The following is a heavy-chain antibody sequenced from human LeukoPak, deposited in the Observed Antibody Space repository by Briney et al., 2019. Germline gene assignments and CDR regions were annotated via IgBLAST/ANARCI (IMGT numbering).Heavy chain of an antibody. J-gene: IGHJ4*02. CDR3: AKAQAEYYYDSSDY. Sequence: GESLKISCAASGFTFSSYGMHWVRQAPGKGLECVALISFDGNNKYYADSVKGRFTISRDYSKNTLYLQMNSLRIEDTAVYYCAKAQAEYYYDSSDYWGQGTLVTVSS. D-gene: IGHD3-22*01. V-gene: IGHV3-30*18. CDR2: ISFDGNNK. CDR1: GFTFSSYG.